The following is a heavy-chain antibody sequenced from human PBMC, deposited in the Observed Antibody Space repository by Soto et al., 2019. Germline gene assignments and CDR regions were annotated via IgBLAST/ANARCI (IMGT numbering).Heavy chain of an antibody. J-gene: IGHJ4*02. CDR1: GGTFSSYA. V-gene: IGHV1-69*13. CDR2: IIPIFGTA. CDR3: AREVEMATTGFDY. Sequence: SVKVSCKASGGTFSSYAIRWVRQAPGQGLEWMGGIIPIFGTANYAQKFQGRVTITADESTSTAYMELSSVRSVDTAVYYCAREVEMATTGFDYWGQGTLVTVSS. D-gene: IGHD1-1*01.